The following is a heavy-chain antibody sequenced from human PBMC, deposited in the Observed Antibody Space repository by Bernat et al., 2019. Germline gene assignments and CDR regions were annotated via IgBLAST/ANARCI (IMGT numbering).Heavy chain of an antibody. Sequence: VQMVESGGGLVKPGGSLRLSCAASGFTFSSFSMNWVRQAPGKGLEWVAVISYDGSNKYYADSVKGRFTISRDNSKNTLYLQMNSLRAEDTAVYYCAKDRKVVWFGEGHYYYGMDVWGQGTTVTVSS. CDR2: ISYDGSNK. CDR1: GFTFSSFS. CDR3: AKDRKVVWFGEGHYYYGMDV. J-gene: IGHJ6*02. V-gene: IGHV3-30*18. D-gene: IGHD3-10*01.